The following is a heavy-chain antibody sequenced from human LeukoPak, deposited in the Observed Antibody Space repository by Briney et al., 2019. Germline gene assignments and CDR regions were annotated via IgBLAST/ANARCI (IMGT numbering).Heavy chain of an antibody. CDR1: GGSISSASYY. V-gene: IGHV4-61*02. Sequence: PSQTLSLTCTVSGGSISSASYYWSWIRQPAGKGLEWIGRIYTSGSTNYNPSLKSRVTISVDTSKNQFSLKLSSVTAADTAVYFCARGYCSGAGCPKPTFFDYWGQGTQVTVSS. D-gene: IGHD2-15*01. J-gene: IGHJ4*02. CDR3: ARGYCSGAGCPKPTFFDY. CDR2: IYTSGST.